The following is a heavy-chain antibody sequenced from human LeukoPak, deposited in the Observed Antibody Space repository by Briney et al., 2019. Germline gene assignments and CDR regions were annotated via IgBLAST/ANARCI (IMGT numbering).Heavy chain of an antibody. D-gene: IGHD3-9*01. CDR1: GGSFSGYY. CDR3: ARGYDILTGYYTGPGYYYMDV. J-gene: IGHJ6*03. CDR2: INHSGST. Sequence: PSETLSLTCAVYGGSFSGYYWSWIRQPPGKGLEWIGEINHSGSTNYNPSLKSRVTISVDTSKNQFSLKLSSVTAADTAVYYCARGYDILTGYYTGPGYYYMDVWGKGTTATVSS. V-gene: IGHV4-34*01.